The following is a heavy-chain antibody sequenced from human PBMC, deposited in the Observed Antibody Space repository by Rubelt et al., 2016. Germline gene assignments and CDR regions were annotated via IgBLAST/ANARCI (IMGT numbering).Heavy chain of an antibody. J-gene: IGHJ4*02. D-gene: IGHD3-22*01. CDR3: ARTYYYDSSGPVDY. V-gene: IGHV4-39*01. CDR1: GGSISSSSYY. CDR2: IYYSGST. Sequence: QLQLQESGPGLVKPSETLSLTCTVSGGSISSSSYYWGWIRQPPGKGLEWIGSIYYSGSTYYNPSLKSRVTISVDTSKNQCSRRLSSVTAADTAVYYCARTYYYDSSGPVDYWGQGTLVTVSS.